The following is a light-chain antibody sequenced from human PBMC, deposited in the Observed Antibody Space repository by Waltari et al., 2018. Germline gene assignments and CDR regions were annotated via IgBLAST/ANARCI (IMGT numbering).Light chain of an antibody. CDR3: CSYAGSYTFV. J-gene: IGLJ2*01. V-gene: IGLV2-11*01. Sequence: QSALTQPRSVYGSPGQSVTISCPGPSSDVGVYNTVSWYQQHPCKAPKFMIYVVNKRPSGVPDRFSGSKSGNTASLTSSGLQAEDEADYYCCSYAGSYTFVFGGGTKLTVL. CDR2: VVN. CDR1: SSDVGVYNT.